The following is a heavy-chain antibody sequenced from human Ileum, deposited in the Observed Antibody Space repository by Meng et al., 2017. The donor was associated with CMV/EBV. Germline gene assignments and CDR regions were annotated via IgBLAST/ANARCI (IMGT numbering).Heavy chain of an antibody. D-gene: IGHD6-6*01. CDR1: GFTFRTYA. V-gene: IGHV3-23*01. J-gene: IGHJ4*02. Sequence: VQLCEPLGHWVQPGRSLTLPCVASGFTFRTYAMTWGRQAPGKGLEWVSTSGTGADTYYADSVKGRFTISRDNSKNTLYLQMNSLRGDDTAVYYCVKGSGAGRPYYFDYWGQGTLVTVSS. CDR2: SGTGADT. CDR3: VKGSGAGRPYYFDY.